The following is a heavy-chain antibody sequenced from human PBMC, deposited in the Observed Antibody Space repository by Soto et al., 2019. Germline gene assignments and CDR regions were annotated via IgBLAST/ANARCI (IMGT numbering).Heavy chain of an antibody. D-gene: IGHD2-2*01. CDR2: IKGDGSYT. CDR3: ARLGSTNTFDI. Sequence: PGGSLRLSCAASGFTFSDHWMHWVRQVPGKGLVWVSRIKGDGSYTNYADSVKGRFTIIRDNAKNTLYLQMNSLRVEDTAVYYCARLGSTNTFDIWGLGTKVTVS. V-gene: IGHV3-74*01. CDR1: GFTFSDHW. J-gene: IGHJ3*02.